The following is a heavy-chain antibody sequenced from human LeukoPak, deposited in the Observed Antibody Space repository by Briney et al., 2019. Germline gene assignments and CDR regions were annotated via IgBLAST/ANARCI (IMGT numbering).Heavy chain of an antibody. J-gene: IGHJ6*02. CDR3: ARVWAYCGGDCSTRSYGMDV. Sequence: ASVKVSCKASGYTFTGYYMHWVRQAPGQGLEWMEWINPNSGGTNYAQKFQGRVTMTRDTSISTAYMELSRLGSDDTAVYYCARVWAYCGGDCSTRSYGMDVWGQGTTVTVSS. CDR1: GYTFTGYY. CDR2: INPNSGGT. V-gene: IGHV1-2*02. D-gene: IGHD2-21*02.